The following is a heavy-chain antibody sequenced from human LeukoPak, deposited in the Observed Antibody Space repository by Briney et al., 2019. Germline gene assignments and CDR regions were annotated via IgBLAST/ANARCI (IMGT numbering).Heavy chain of an antibody. CDR2: IYYSGST. CDR1: GGSISSYY. V-gene: IGHV4-59*12. Sequence: SETLSLTCTVSGGSISSYYWSWIRQPPGKGLEWIGYIYYSGSTNYNPSLKSRVTISVDTSKNQFSLKLSSVTAADTAVYYCARGLYYYDSSGYYPRFNWFDPWGQGTLVTVSS. CDR3: ARGLYYYDSSGYYPRFNWFDP. J-gene: IGHJ5*02. D-gene: IGHD3-22*01.